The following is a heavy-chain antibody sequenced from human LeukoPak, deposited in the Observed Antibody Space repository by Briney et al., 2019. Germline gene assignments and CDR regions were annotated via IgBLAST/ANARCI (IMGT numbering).Heavy chain of an antibody. CDR1: RFTFTDYG. D-gene: IGHD2-8*02. J-gene: IGHJ5*01. V-gene: IGHV3-23*01. Sequence: GGSLRLSCAASRFTFTDYGMSWVRQAPGKGLEWVSSISGSGGGTYYADSVKGRFTISRDNSKNTLYLQMNSLRAEDTAVYYCATYRQVLLPFESWGQGTLVTVSS. CDR2: ISGSGGGT. CDR3: ATYRQVLLPFES.